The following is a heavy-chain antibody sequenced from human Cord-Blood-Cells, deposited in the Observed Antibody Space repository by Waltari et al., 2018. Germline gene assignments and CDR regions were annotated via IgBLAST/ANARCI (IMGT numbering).Heavy chain of an antibody. V-gene: IGHV3-30-3*01. D-gene: IGHD2-2*01. CDR1: GFTFRSHD. J-gene: IGHJ3*02. CDR3: ARSWDQLGTAFDI. CDR2: ISYEGSNK. Sequence: QALLVASGGGVVQPGRSMRFSAAASGFTFRSHDMHWVPQAPGKGLEWVAVISYEGSNKYYADSVKGRFTISRDKSKNTLYLQMNSLRAEDTAVYYCARSWDQLGTAFDIWGQGTMVTVSS.